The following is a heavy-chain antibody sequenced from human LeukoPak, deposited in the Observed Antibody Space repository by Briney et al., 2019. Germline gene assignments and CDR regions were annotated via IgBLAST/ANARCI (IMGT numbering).Heavy chain of an antibody. D-gene: IGHD6-19*01. CDR1: GYTFTGYY. J-gene: IGHJ6*02. CDR2: INPNSGGT. Sequence: GASVKVSCKASGYTFTGYYMHWVRQAPGQGLEWMGRINPNSGGTNYAQKFQGRVTMTRDTSISTAYMELSRLRSDDTAVYYCARSFIWEQWLVNYYYYGMDVWGQGPRSPSP. V-gene: IGHV1-2*06. CDR3: ARSFIWEQWLVNYYYYGMDV.